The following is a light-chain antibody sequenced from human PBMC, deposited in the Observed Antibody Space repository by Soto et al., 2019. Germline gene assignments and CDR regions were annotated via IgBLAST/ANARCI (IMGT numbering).Light chain of an antibody. CDR1: QSVSSNN. V-gene: IGKV3-20*01. J-gene: IGKJ4*01. CDR2: GAS. Sequence: EIVLTQSPGTLSLSPGERATLSCRASQSVSSNNLAWYQQRPGQAPRVVIYGASTRATGIPERFSGSGSGTDFTLTISRLEPEDFAVYYCQQYGSSRITFGGGTKVDIK. CDR3: QQYGSSRIT.